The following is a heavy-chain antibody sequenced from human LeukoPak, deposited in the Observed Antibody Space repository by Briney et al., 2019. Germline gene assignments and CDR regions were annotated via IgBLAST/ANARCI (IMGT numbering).Heavy chain of an antibody. D-gene: IGHD3-22*01. CDR1: GYTFTSYD. CDR2: MNPNSGDT. Sequence: GASVKVSCKASGYTFTSYDISWVRQASGQGLEWMGCMNPNSGDTAYAQKFQGRVTMTRNTSIGTAFMELSSLRSEDTAVYYCATYYYDSSGFDYWGQGTLVTVSS. CDR3: ATYYYDSSGFDY. V-gene: IGHV1-8*01. J-gene: IGHJ4*02.